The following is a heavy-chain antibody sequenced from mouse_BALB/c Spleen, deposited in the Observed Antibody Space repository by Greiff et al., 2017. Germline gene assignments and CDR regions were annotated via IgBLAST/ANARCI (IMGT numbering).Heavy chain of an antibody. J-gene: IGHJ1*01. CDR2: ISSGSSTI. CDR1: GFTFSSFG. CDR3: ARWGLGWYFDV. D-gene: IGHD2-2*01. Sequence: EVMLVESGGGLVQPGGSRKLSCAASGFTFSSFGMHWVRQAPEKGLEWVAYISSGSSTIYYADTVKGRFTISRDNPKNTLFLQMTSLRSEDTAMYYCARWGLGWYFDVWGAGTTVTVSS. V-gene: IGHV5-17*02.